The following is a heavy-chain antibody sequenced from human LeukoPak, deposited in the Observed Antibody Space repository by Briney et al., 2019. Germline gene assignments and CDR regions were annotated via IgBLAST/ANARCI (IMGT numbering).Heavy chain of an antibody. V-gene: IGHV4-34*01. CDR1: GGSFSGYY. J-gene: IGHJ4*02. CDR3: ARGGDRFDY. D-gene: IGHD3-16*01. Sequence: SETLSLTCAVYGGSFSGYYWSWIRQPPEKGLEWIGEINHSGSTNYNPSLKSRVTISVDTSKNQFSLKLSSVTAADTAVYYCARGGDRFDYWGQGTLVTVSS. CDR2: INHSGST.